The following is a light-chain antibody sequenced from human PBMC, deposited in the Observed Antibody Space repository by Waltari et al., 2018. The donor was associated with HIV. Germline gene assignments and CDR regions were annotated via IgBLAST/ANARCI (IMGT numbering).Light chain of an antibody. J-gene: IGKJ1*01. Sequence: SQMTQSPSSLSASVGDRVTITCRASQSIRSYLNWYQQKSGKAPKLRIYAASSLQSGVPSRFSGSESGAEYTLTIISLQPEDFATYYCQQSHSTPWTFGQGTKVEIK. CDR3: QQSHSTPWT. CDR2: AAS. V-gene: IGKV1-39*01. CDR1: QSIRSY.